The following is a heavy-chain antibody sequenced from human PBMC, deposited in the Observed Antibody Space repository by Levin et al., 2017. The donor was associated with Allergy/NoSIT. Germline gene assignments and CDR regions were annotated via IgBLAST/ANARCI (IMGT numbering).Heavy chain of an antibody. CDR2: ISSNGGST. CDR3: ARDVGAVEMATMGAFDI. Sequence: GESLKISCAASGFTFSSYAMHWVRQAPGKGLEYVSAISSNGGSTYYANSVKGRFTISRDNSKNTLYLQMGSLRAEDMAVYYCARDVGAVEMATMGAFDIWGQGTMVTVSS. V-gene: IGHV3-64*01. CDR1: GFTFSSYA. D-gene: IGHD5-24*01. J-gene: IGHJ3*02.